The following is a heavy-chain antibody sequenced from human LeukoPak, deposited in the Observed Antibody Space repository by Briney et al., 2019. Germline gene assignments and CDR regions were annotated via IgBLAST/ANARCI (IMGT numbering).Heavy chain of an antibody. Sequence: GGSLRLSCTASGFSFSGHWMHWARQLPGKGPVWASRISPTGSTTSYADSVKGRFTVPRDNAKNTLYLQVNNLRAEDTAVYYCARGPNSNWSGLDFWGQGTLLTVS. J-gene: IGHJ4*02. CDR1: GFSFSGHW. CDR3: ARGPNSNWSGLDF. D-gene: IGHD6-6*01. V-gene: IGHV3-74*01. CDR2: ISPTGSTT.